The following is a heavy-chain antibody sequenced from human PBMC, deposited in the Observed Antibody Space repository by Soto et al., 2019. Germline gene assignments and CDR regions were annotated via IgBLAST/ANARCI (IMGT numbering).Heavy chain of an antibody. CDR2: IYSGGST. J-gene: IGHJ4*02. D-gene: IGHD3-22*01. Sequence: GGSLRLSCAASGFTVSSNYMSWVRQAPGKGLEWVSVIYSGGSTYYADSVKGRFTISRDNSKNTLYLQMNSLRAEDTAVYYCAREHYYYDSSGYSWGFDYWGQGTLVTVSS. CDR3: AREHYYYDSSGYSWGFDY. V-gene: IGHV3-53*01. CDR1: GFTVSSNY.